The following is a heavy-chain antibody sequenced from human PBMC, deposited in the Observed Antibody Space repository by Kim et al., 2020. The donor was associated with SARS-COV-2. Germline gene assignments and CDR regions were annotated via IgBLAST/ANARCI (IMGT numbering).Heavy chain of an antibody. V-gene: IGHV1-18*01. CDR2: T. J-gene: IGHJ4*02. Sequence: TNYAQKLQGRVTMTTDTSTSTAYMELRSLRSDDTAVYYCARGDTVVPVDYWGQGTLVTVSS. D-gene: IGHD2-15*01. CDR3: ARGDTVVPVDY.